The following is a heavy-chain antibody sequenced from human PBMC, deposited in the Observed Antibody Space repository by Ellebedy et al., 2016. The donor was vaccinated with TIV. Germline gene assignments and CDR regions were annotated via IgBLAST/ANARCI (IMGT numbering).Heavy chain of an antibody. Sequence: GGSLRLSXAASGFTFSSYAMSWVRQAPGKGLEWVSAISGSGGSTYYADSVKGRFTISRDNSKNTLYLQMNSLRAEDTAVYYCAKDRSGVAATLDFDYWGQGTLVTVSS. J-gene: IGHJ4*02. V-gene: IGHV3-23*01. CDR1: GFTFSSYA. D-gene: IGHD2-15*01. CDR2: ISGSGGST. CDR3: AKDRSGVAATLDFDY.